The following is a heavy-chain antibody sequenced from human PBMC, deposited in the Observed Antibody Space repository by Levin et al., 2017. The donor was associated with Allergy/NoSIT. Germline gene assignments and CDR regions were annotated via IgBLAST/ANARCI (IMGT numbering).Heavy chain of an antibody. V-gene: IGHV4-39*01. CDR1: GGSISSSSYY. D-gene: IGHD3-10*01. Sequence: SETLSLTCTVSGGSISSSSYYWGWIRQPPGKGLEWIGSIYYSGSTYYNPSLKSRVTISVDTSKNQFSLKLSSVTAADTAVYYCARHYGLEQLLWVGESYYFDYWGQGTLVTVSS. J-gene: IGHJ4*02. CDR3: ARHYGLEQLLWVGESYYFDY. CDR2: IYYSGST.